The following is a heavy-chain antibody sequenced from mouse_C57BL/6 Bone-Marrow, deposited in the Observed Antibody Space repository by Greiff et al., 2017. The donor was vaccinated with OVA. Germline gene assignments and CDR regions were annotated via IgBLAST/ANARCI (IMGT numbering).Heavy chain of an antibody. CDR1: GFNIKDDY. V-gene: IGHV14-4*01. D-gene: IGHD1-1*01. CDR3: TTGGTTVVEAY. J-gene: IGHJ3*01. CDR2: IDPENGDT. Sequence: VQLQQSGAELVRPGASVKLSCTASGFNIKDDYMHWVKQRPEQGLEWIGWIDPENGDTEYASKFQGKATITAEPSSNTAYLQLSSLTSEDTAVYYCTTGGTTVVEAYWGQGTLVTVSA.